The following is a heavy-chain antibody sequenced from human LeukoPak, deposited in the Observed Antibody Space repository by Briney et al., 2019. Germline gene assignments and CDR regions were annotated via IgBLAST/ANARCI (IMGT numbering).Heavy chain of an antibody. CDR1: GFTFSSYS. V-gene: IGHV3-48*01. D-gene: IGHD5-12*01. Sequence: GGSLRLSCAASGFTFSSYSMNWVRQAPGKGLEWVSYVSSSGSTLYFADSVKGRFNISRDNAKNSLYLQMNSLRGEDTAVYYCARRGGNSGYDPVDYWGQGTLVTVSS. CDR2: VSSSGSTL. CDR3: ARRGGNSGYDPVDY. J-gene: IGHJ4*02.